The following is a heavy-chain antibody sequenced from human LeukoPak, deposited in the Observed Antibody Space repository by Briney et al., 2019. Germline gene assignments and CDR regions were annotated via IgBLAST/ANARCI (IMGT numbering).Heavy chain of an antibody. CDR2: TYYRSKWYN. J-gene: IGHJ4*02. Sequence: SQTLSLTCAISGDSVSSNSAAWNWVRQSPSRGLEWLGRTYYRSKWYNDYAVSVKSRITINPDTSKNQFSLQLNSVTPGDTAVYYCARGPNSSGWYYFDYWGQGTLVTVSS. CDR3: ARGPNSSGWYYFDY. CDR1: GDSVSSNSAA. V-gene: IGHV6-1*01. D-gene: IGHD6-19*01.